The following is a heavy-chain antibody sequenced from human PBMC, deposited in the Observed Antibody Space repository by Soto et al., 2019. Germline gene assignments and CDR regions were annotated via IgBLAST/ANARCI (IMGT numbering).Heavy chain of an antibody. Sequence: GASVKVSCKASGYTFTSYDINWVRQATGQGLEWMGWMNPNSGNTVYAQKFQGRGTMTRNTSISTVYIELSSLRSEDTAVYYCARAREAGQSWGQGTLVTVSS. CDR3: ARAREAGQS. CDR2: MNPNSGNT. CDR1: GYTFTSYD. D-gene: IGHD6-19*01. V-gene: IGHV1-8*01. J-gene: IGHJ5*02.